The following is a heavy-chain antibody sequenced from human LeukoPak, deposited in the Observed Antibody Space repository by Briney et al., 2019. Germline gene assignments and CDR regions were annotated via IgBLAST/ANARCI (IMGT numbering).Heavy chain of an antibody. CDR3: ATVEFFGIVGGFDY. Sequence: GASVKVSCKASGYAFTSYYMHWVRKAPGQGLEWMVIINPSGGSTSYAQKFQGRVTMTTDTSTSTVYMELSSLRSEDTAVYYCATVEFFGIVGGFDYWGQGTLVTVSS. CDR1: GYAFTSYY. CDR2: INPSGGST. V-gene: IGHV1-46*01. J-gene: IGHJ4*02. D-gene: IGHD3-22*01.